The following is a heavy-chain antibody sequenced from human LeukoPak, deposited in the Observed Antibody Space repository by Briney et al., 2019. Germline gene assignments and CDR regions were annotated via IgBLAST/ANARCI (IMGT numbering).Heavy chain of an antibody. CDR2: IYYSGST. Sequence: SETLSLTCTVSGGSISSYYWSWIRQPPGKGLEWIGYIYYSGSTNYNPSLKSRVTISVDTSKNQFSLKLSSVTAADTAVYYCASQLPDSSSYYYYYVMDVWGQGTTVTVSS. V-gene: IGHV4-59*08. D-gene: IGHD6-6*01. CDR3: ASQLPDSSSYYYYYVMDV. CDR1: GGSISSYY. J-gene: IGHJ6*02.